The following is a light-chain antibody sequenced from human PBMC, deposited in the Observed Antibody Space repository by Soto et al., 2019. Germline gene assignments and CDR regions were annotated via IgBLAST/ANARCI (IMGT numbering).Light chain of an antibody. CDR2: EVS. Sequence: QSVLTQPPSASGSPGQSVTISCTGTSSDVGAYNYVSWYQQHPGKAPKVMIYEVSKRPSGVPDRFSGSKSGNTASLTVSGLQAEDEADYYCSSYAGSNFWVFGGGTKLTVL. CDR3: SSYAGSNFWV. V-gene: IGLV2-8*01. J-gene: IGLJ3*02. CDR1: SSDVGAYNY.